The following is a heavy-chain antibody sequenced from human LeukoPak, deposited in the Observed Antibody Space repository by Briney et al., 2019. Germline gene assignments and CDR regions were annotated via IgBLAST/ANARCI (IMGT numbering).Heavy chain of an antibody. CDR1: GYTFTGYY. J-gene: IGHJ4*02. CDR3: ARGASHMRSTHQVRY. D-gene: IGHD2-2*01. V-gene: IGHV1-2*02. CDR2: INPNSGGT. Sequence: GASVKVSCKASGYTFTGYYMHWVRQAPGQGLGWMGWINPNSGGTNYAQKFQGRVTMTRDTSISTAYMELSRLRSDDTAVYYCARGASHMRSTHQVRYWGQGTLVTVSS.